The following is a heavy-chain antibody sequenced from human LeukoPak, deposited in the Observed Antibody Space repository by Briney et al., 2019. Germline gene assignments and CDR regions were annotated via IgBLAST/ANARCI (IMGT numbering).Heavy chain of an antibody. V-gene: IGHV1-69*04. CDR3: ARVTGDY. CDR2: IIPILGIA. CDR1: GGTFSSYA. Sequence: GSSVKVSCKASGGTFSSYATSWVRQAPGQGLEWMGRIIPILGIANYAQKFQGRVTITADKSTSTAYMELSGLRSEDTAVYYCARVTGDYWGQGTLVTVSS. J-gene: IGHJ4*02.